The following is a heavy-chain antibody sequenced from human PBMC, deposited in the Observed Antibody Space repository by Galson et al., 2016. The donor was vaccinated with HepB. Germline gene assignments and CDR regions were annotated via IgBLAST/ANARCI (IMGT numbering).Heavy chain of an antibody. D-gene: IGHD5-18*01. CDR1: GFTFDDYG. Sequence: LRLSCAASGFTFDDYGMHWVRQAPGKGLEWVSGISWSGGSKGYADSVKGRFTISRDNTKKSLYLQMSSLRPEDTALYYCGKDVGTGGYSNGYYYGMDAWGQGTTVTVSS. CDR2: ISWSGGSK. J-gene: IGHJ6*02. CDR3: GKDVGTGGYSNGYYYGMDA. V-gene: IGHV3-9*01.